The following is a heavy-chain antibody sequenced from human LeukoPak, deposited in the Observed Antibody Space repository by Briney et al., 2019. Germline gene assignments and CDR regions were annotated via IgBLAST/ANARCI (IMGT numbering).Heavy chain of an antibody. J-gene: IGHJ6*02. CDR1: GYTYTDYD. Sequence: GASVKVSCQASGYTYTDYDVNWVRQAPGQGREWVGWFSTYDDTTDYAQNLQGRVTLTTDTSTSTAYMELRSLRSDDTAVYYCARGPLVAKYYKGTDVWGQGTTVTVSS. CDR2: FSTYDDTT. D-gene: IGHD2-15*01. CDR3: ARGPLVAKYYKGTDV. V-gene: IGHV1-18*04.